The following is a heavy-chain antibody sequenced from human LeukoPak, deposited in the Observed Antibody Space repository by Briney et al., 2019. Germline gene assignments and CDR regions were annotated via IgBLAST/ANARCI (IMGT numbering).Heavy chain of an antibody. J-gene: IGHJ4*02. CDR3: ARHLRYFDWLLGSIDY. CDR2: INHSGST. Sequence: SETLSLTCAVYGGGLSGDFWSWIREPPGRGREWVGEINHSGSTNYNPSLTSGVTISVDTCKNQCSLKLSSVTAADTAVYYCARHLRYFDWLLGSIDYWGQGNLVTVSS. V-gene: IGHV4-34*01. CDR1: GGGLSGDF. D-gene: IGHD3-9*01.